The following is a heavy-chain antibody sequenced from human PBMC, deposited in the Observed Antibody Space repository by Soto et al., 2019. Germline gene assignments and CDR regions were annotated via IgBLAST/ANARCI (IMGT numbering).Heavy chain of an antibody. CDR1: GFTFSSYA. Sequence: PGGSLRLSCAASGFTFSSYAMSWVRQAPGKGLEWVSAISGSGGSTYYADSVKGRFTISRDNSKNTLYLQMNSLKTEVTGIYYCTTDSYSTMIVVRFDYWGHGTLVTVSS. CDR3: TTDSYSTMIVVRFDY. CDR2: ISGSGGST. D-gene: IGHD3-22*01. V-gene: IGHV3-23*01. J-gene: IGHJ4*01.